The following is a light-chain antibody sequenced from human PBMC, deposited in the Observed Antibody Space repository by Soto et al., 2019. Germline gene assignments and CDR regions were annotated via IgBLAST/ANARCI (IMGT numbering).Light chain of an antibody. CDR1: QSVSTY. CDR3: QQRDSWWT. V-gene: IGKV3-11*01. CDR2: GAS. Sequence: EIVLTQSPATLSLSPGEGATLSCRASQSVSTYLAWYQQKPGQAPRLLIYGASNRATGVAARFSGSGSATDFTLTISSLEPEDSAVYYCQQRDSWWTFGQGTKVEI. J-gene: IGKJ1*01.